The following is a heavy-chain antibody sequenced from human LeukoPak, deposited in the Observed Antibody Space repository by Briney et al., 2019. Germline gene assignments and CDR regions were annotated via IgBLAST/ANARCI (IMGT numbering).Heavy chain of an antibody. CDR1: GGSISSGDYY. D-gene: IGHD2-15*01. V-gene: IGHV4-30-4*01. Sequence: PSQTLSLTCTVSGGSISSGDYYWSWIRQPPGKGLEWFGYIYYSGSTYYNPSLKSRVTISVDTSKNQFSLKLSSVTAADTAVYYCARDPLVVVAATRYYYYGMDVWGKGTTVTVSS. J-gene: IGHJ6*04. CDR3: ARDPLVVVAATRYYYYGMDV. CDR2: IYYSGST.